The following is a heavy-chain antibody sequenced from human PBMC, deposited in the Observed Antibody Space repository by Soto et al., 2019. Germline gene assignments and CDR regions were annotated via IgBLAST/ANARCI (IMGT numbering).Heavy chain of an antibody. J-gene: IGHJ6*02. CDR2: IYYSGST. CDR1: GGSINNYY. D-gene: IGHD4-17*01. CDR3: ARGTTVTSKFYYYYGMDV. Sequence: QVQLQKSGPGLVKPSETLSLTCTVSGGSINNYYWNWIRQPPGKGLEWIGYIYYSGSTSYSPSLKRRVIISVVASMSQFSLKLSSVTAADTALYFCARGTTVTSKFYYYYGMDVWGQGTTVTVSS. V-gene: IGHV4-59*01.